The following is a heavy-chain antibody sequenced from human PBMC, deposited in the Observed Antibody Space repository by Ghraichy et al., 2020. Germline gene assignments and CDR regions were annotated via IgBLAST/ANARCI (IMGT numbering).Heavy chain of an antibody. CDR3: AKTGDSGWFYDY. D-gene: IGHD6-19*01. J-gene: IGHJ4*02. CDR1: GFTFSGYA. Sequence: LSLTCAASGFTFSGYAMSWVRQAPGKGLEWVSTITWNIASTRYADSVKGRSTISRDNYKNAVYLQVTSLREDDTAVYFCAKTGDSGWFYDYWGRGTLVTVSS. CDR2: ITWNIAST. V-gene: IGHV3-23*01.